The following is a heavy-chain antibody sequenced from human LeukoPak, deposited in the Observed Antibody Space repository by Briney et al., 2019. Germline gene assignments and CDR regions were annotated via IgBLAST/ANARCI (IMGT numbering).Heavy chain of an antibody. V-gene: IGHV3-23*03. D-gene: IGHD5-18*01. CDR1: GFTFSSYA. CDR2: IYSAGST. Sequence: GGSLRLSCAASGFTFSSYAMSWVRQAPGKGLEWVSLIYSAGSTYYADSVKGRFTISRDNSKNTVYLQMNSLRAEDTAVYYCAKGGDTYGREDYWGQGTLVTVSS. CDR3: AKGGDTYGREDY. J-gene: IGHJ4*02.